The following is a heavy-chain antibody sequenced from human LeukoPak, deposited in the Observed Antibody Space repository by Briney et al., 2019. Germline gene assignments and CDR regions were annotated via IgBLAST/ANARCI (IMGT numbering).Heavy chain of an antibody. V-gene: IGHV1-2*06. CDR2: INPNSGGT. J-gene: IGHJ4*02. D-gene: IGHD3-3*01. CDR3: ARVGNYDFWSGYHGYYFDY. CDR1: GYTFTGYY. Sequence: ASVKVSCKASGYTFTGYYMHWVRQAPGQGLEWMGRINPNSGGTNYAQMFQGRVTMTRDTSISTAYMELSRLRSDDTAMYYCARVGNYDFWSGYHGYYFDYWGQGTLVTVSS.